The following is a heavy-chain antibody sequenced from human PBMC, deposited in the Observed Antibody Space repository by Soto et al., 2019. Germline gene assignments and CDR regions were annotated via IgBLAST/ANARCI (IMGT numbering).Heavy chain of an antibody. Sequence: GGSLRLSCAASGFTFSSYAMHWVRQAPGKGLEWVAVISYDGSNKYYADSVKGRFTISRDNSKNTLYLQMNSLRAEDTAVYYCARASGTEDAFDIWGQGTMVTVSS. CDR1: GFTFSSYA. CDR2: ISYDGSNK. J-gene: IGHJ3*02. D-gene: IGHD3-10*01. V-gene: IGHV3-30-3*01. CDR3: ARASGTEDAFDI.